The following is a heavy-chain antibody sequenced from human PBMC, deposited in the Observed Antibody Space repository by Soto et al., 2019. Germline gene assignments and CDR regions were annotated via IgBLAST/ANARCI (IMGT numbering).Heavy chain of an antibody. CDR1: GFTFSSYA. CDR3: AKVKPPGYSGANVFDI. D-gene: IGHD2-15*01. V-gene: IGHV3-23*01. J-gene: IGHJ3*02. CDR2: ISGSGGST. Sequence: EVQLLESGGGLVQPGGSLRLSCAASGFTFSSYAMSWVRQAPGKGLEWVSAISGSGGSTYYAGSVKGRFTISRDSSKNTLYLQMNSLRAGETAVYYCAKVKPPGYSGANVFDIWGKGTMPTASS.